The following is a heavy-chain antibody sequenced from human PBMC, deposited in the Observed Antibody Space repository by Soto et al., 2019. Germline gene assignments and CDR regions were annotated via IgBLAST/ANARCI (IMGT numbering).Heavy chain of an antibody. D-gene: IGHD6-13*01. Sequence: GGSLRLSCAASGFTFSSYGMHWVRQAPGKGLEWVAVIWYDGSNKYYADSVKGRFTISRDNSKNTLYLQMNSLKAEDTAVYYCPPRRSSYDFCGPATLLSGS. J-gene: IGHJ4*02. CDR3: PPRRSSYDF. V-gene: IGHV3-33*01. CDR2: IWYDGSNK. CDR1: GFTFSSYG.